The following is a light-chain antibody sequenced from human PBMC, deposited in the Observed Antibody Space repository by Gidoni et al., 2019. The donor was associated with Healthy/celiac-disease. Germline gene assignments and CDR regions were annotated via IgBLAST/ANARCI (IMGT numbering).Light chain of an antibody. CDR2: AAS. CDR3: QQSYSTLPWT. Sequence: STGSASVGDRVTITCRASQSISSYLAWYQQKPGKAPKLLIYAASSLQSGVPSRFSGSGSGTDFTLTISSLQPEDFATYYCQQSYSTLPWTFGQGTKVEIK. CDR1: QSISSY. V-gene: IGKV1-39*01. J-gene: IGKJ1*01.